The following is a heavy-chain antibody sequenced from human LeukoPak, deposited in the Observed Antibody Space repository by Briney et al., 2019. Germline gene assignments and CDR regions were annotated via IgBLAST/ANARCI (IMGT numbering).Heavy chain of an antibody. CDR3: ARLPYYYDSSGYYSYFDY. Sequence: SQTLSLTCTVSGGSISSGGYYWSWIRQHPGKGLEWIGYIYYSGSTYYNPSLKSRVTISVDTSKNQFSLKLSSVTAADTAVYYCARLPYYYDSSGYYSYFDYWGQGTLVTVSS. CDR2: IYYSGST. CDR1: GGSISSGGYY. D-gene: IGHD3-22*01. J-gene: IGHJ4*02. V-gene: IGHV4-31*03.